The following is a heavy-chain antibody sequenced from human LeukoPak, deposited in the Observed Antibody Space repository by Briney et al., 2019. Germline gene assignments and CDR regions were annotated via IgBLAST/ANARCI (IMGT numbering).Heavy chain of an antibody. CDR3: TRHSYYDRSGSLIDAFDI. J-gene: IGHJ3*02. V-gene: IGHV3-73*01. CDR2: IRSKANTYAT. D-gene: IGHD3-22*01. Sequence: GGSLRLSCAASGFTFSDSDMHWVRRASGKGLEWIGRIRSKANTYATTYAASVKGSFTISRDDSKNTAYLQMNSLKTEDTAVYYCTRHSYYDRSGSLIDAFDIWGQGTMVTVSS. CDR1: GFTFSDSD.